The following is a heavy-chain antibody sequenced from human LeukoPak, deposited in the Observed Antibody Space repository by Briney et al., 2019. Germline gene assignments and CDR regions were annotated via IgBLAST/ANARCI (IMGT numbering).Heavy chain of an antibody. J-gene: IGHJ5*02. Sequence: SVKVSCKASGGAFSSYAISWVRQAPGQGLEWMGGIIPIFGTANYARKFQGRVTITTDESTSTAYMELSSLRSEDTAVYYCARSYCSSTSCYEGWFDPWGQGTLVTVSS. CDR1: GGAFSSYA. CDR3: ARSYCSSTSCYEGWFDP. CDR2: IIPIFGTA. D-gene: IGHD2-2*01. V-gene: IGHV1-69*05.